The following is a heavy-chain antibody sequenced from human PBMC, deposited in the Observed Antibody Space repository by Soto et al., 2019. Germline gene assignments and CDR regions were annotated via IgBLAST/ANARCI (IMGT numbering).Heavy chain of an antibody. CDR3: TTDLGWKDQRNY. J-gene: IGHJ4*02. CDR2: IKSNSDGGTV. D-gene: IGHD1-1*01. Sequence: GGSLRLSCVASGFTFFNAWMSWVRQAPGKGLEWVGRIKSNSDGGTVDYAAPVKGRFTISRDDSKNTMYLQMNSLETEDTGIYYCTTDLGWKDQRNYWGQGTLVTVSS. CDR1: GFTFFNAW. V-gene: IGHV3-15*01.